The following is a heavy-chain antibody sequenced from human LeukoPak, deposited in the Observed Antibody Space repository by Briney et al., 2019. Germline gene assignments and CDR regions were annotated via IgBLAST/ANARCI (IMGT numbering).Heavy chain of an antibody. D-gene: IGHD3-10*01. J-gene: IGHJ3*02. CDR1: GHTFTSYY. CDR2: INPSGGST. V-gene: IGHV1-46*01. CDR3: ARERIPPTLGGYGSGKSGAFDI. Sequence: ASVKVSCKASGHTFTSYYMHWVRQAPGQGLEWMGIINPSGGSTSYAQKFQGRVTMTRDTSTSTVYMELSSLRSEDTAVYYCARERIPPTLGGYGSGKSGAFDIWGQGTMVTVSS.